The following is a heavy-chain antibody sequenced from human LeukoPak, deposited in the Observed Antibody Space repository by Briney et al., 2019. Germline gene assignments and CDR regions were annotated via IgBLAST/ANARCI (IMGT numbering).Heavy chain of an antibody. CDR2: VSGGGGST. CDR1: GFTFSSYA. J-gene: IGHJ4*02. Sequence: GGSLRLSCAASGFTFSSYAMTWVRQAPGKGLEWVSSVSGGGGSTYYAGSVKGRFTISRDNSRNTLYLQMNSLRAEDTAVYYCAKEGGIVGATKHYFDYWGQGTLVTVSS. D-gene: IGHD1-26*01. V-gene: IGHV3-23*01. CDR3: AKEGGIVGATKHYFDY.